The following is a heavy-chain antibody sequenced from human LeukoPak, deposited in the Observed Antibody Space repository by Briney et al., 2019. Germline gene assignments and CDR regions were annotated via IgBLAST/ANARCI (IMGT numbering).Heavy chain of an antibody. CDR2: IYTSGST. Sequence: PSETLSLTCTVSGGSISSYYWSWIRQPAGKGLEWIGRIYTSGSTNYNPSLKSRVTMSVDTSKNQFSLKLSSVTAADTAVYYCARSKYYYDSSGYLIDYWGQGTLVTVSS. CDR3: ARSKYYYDSSGYLIDY. CDR1: GGSISSYY. J-gene: IGHJ4*02. V-gene: IGHV4-4*07. D-gene: IGHD3-22*01.